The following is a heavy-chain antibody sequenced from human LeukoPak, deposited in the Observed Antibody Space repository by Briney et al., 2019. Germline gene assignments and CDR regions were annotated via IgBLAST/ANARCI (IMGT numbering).Heavy chain of an antibody. Sequence: GGPLRLSCAASGFTFSSYAMHWVRQAPGKGLEWVAIISYDGSNKYYADSVKGRFTISRDNSKNTLCLQMNSLRAEDTAVYYCARDRWGSGWVGYDYWGQGTLVTVSS. CDR3: ARDRWGSGWVGYDY. CDR2: ISYDGSNK. V-gene: IGHV3-30-3*01. D-gene: IGHD6-19*01. J-gene: IGHJ4*02. CDR1: GFTFSSYA.